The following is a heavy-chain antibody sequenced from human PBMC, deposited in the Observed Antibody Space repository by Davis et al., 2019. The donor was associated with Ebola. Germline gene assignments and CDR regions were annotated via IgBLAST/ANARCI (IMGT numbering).Heavy chain of an antibody. Sequence: GESLKISCAASGFTFSSYAMHWVRQAPGKGLEWVAVISYDGSNKYYADSVKGRFTISRDNSKNTLYLQMNSLRAEDTAVYYCAKDLVQRGSSGWSKVLDPWGQGTLVTVSS. CDR1: GFTFSSYA. CDR3: AKDLVQRGSSGWSKVLDP. V-gene: IGHV3-30-3*01. D-gene: IGHD6-19*01. CDR2: ISYDGSNK. J-gene: IGHJ5*02.